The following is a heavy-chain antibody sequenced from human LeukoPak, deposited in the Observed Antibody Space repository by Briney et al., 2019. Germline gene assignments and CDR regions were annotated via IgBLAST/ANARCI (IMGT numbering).Heavy chain of an antibody. V-gene: IGHV4-59*08. Sequence: SETLSLTCTVSGGSIGTYSWNWIRQPPGKGLEWIGYIYYSGSTNYNPSLKSRVTISVDTSKNQFSLKLSSVTAADTAVYYCARRGAVAGTRNYFDYWGQGTLVTVSS. CDR1: GGSIGTYS. CDR3: ARRGAVAGTRNYFDY. D-gene: IGHD6-19*01. J-gene: IGHJ4*02. CDR2: IYYSGST.